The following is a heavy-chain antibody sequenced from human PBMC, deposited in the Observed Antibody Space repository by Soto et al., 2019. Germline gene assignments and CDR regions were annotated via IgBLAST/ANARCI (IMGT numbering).Heavy chain of an antibody. J-gene: IGHJ4*02. Sequence: GGSLRLSCAASGFTFSSYAMHWVRQAPGKGLEWVAVISYDGSNKYYADSVKGRFTISRDNSKNTLYLQMNSLRAEDTAVYYCARDHPGLATIGIFDYWGQGTLVTVSS. D-gene: IGHD1-1*01. V-gene: IGHV3-30-3*01. CDR1: GFTFSSYA. CDR2: ISYDGSNK. CDR3: ARDHPGLATIGIFDY.